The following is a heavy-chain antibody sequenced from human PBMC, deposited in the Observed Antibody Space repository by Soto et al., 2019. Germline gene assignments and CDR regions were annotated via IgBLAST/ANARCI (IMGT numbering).Heavy chain of an antibody. V-gene: IGHV4-4*02. CDR1: SGSISSSNW. D-gene: IGHD6-25*01. Sequence: SETLSLTCAVSSGSISSSNWWSWVRQPPGKGLEWIGEIYHSGSTNYNPSLKSRVTISVDKSKNQFSLKLSSVTAADTAVYYCAGRRRHDSFDIWGKGTMVTVSS. CDR2: IYHSGST. CDR3: AGRRRHDSFDI. J-gene: IGHJ3*02.